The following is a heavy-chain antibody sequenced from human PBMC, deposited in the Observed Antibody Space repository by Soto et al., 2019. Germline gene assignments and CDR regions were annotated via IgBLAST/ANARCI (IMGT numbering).Heavy chain of an antibody. CDR2: IWHDGSNK. J-gene: IGHJ5*02. CDR3: ARDKSPPPPITWNDGLPWFDP. CDR1: GFTFSSYG. D-gene: IGHD1-1*01. V-gene: IGHV3-33*01. Sequence: QVQLVESGGGVVQPGRSLRLSCAASGFTFSSYGMHWVRQAPGKGLEWVAVIWHDGSNKYYADSVEGRFTISRDNSKEPLYLQMKRLRAEDTAVYYCARDKSPPPPITWNDGLPWFDPWGQGTLVTVSS.